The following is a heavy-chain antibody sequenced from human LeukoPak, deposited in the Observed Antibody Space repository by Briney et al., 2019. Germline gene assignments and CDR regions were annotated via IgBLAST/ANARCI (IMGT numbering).Heavy chain of an antibody. CDR1: GGSISSSSYY. Sequence: SETLSLTCTVSGGSISSSSYYWGWIRQPPGKGLEWIGSIYYSGSTYCNPSLKSRVTISVDTSKNQFSLKLSSVTAADTAVYYCARVGIARVLDYWGQGTLVTVSS. CDR3: ARVGIARVLDY. CDR2: IYYSGST. J-gene: IGHJ4*02. V-gene: IGHV4-39*07. D-gene: IGHD6-13*01.